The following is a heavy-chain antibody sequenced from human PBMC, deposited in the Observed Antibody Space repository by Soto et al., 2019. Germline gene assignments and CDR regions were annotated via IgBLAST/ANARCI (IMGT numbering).Heavy chain of an antibody. CDR3: AKATANSGGAFEI. J-gene: IGHJ3*02. D-gene: IGHD1-26*01. CDR1: DFICSIYD. V-gene: IGHV3-23*01. Sequence: WGSLLVSCAVSDFICSIYDMSWVRQAPGKGLEWVSTILVGGSTHYEDSVKGRSTISRDTSKNTVYLQMNSLTAGDTAFYYCAKATANSGGAFEICGQGTMVTVSS. CDR2: ILVGGST.